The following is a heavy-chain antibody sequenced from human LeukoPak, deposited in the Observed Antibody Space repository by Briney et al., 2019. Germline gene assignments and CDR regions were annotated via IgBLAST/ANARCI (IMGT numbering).Heavy chain of an antibody. Sequence: SETLSLTCAVYGGSFSGYYWSWIRQPPGKGLEWIGEINHSGSTNYNPSLKSRVTISVDTSKNQFSLKLSSVTAADTAVYYCARHGRILYRGMDVWGKGTTVTVSS. J-gene: IGHJ6*03. CDR3: ARHGRILYRGMDV. CDR2: INHSGST. V-gene: IGHV4-34*01. CDR1: GGSFSGYY. D-gene: IGHD2-21*01.